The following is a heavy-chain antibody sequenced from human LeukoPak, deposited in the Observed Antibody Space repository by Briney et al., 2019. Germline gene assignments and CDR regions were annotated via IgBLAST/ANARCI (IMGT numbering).Heavy chain of an antibody. Sequence: ASVKVSCKASGYTFTSYYMHWVRQAPGQGLEWMGIINPSGGSTSYAQRFQGRVTMNRDMSTSTVYMELSSLRSEDTAVYYCARGEEGGNYYGSGSYYVWGQGTLVTVSS. CDR1: GYTFTSYY. J-gene: IGHJ4*02. CDR3: ARGEEGGNYYGSGSYYV. D-gene: IGHD3-10*01. CDR2: INPSGGST. V-gene: IGHV1-46*01.